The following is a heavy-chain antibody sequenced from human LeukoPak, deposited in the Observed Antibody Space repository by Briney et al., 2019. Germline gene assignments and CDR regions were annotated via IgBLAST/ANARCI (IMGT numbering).Heavy chain of an antibody. V-gene: IGHV4-34*01. D-gene: IGHD2-15*01. CDR1: GGSFSDNY. CDR3: ARVGGYCSGGSCPYYFDY. J-gene: IGHJ4*02. Sequence: SETLSLTYLIYGGSFSDNYWRWIRQPPGKGLEWIGEINHSGSTNYNPSLKSRVTISVDTSKNQFSLKLSSVTAADTAVYYCARVGGYCSGGSCPYYFDYWGQGTLVTVSS. CDR2: INHSGST.